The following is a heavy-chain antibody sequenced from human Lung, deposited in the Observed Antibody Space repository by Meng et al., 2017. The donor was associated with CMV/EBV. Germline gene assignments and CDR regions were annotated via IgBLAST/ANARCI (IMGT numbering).Heavy chain of an antibody. CDR2: VSYDGTKT. CDR1: GFTFSSFA. D-gene: IGHD5-24*01. V-gene: IGHV3-30*04. CDR3: ARARFDGGMDV. Sequence: LSLTCAASGFTFSSFAIHWVRQAPGKGLDWVAVVSYDGTKTYYSDSVKGRFTLSRDNSKNTMYMEMSSLGYEDTAMYYCARARFDGGMDVWGQGTTVTVSS. J-gene: IGHJ6*02.